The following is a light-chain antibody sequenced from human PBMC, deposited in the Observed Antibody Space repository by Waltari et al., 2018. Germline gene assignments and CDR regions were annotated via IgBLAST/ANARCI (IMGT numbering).Light chain of an antibody. CDR1: QSLRPSHGYYY. Sequence: EIVLTQSPLSLPVSPGEPASIPGRFSQSLRPSHGYYYLDWYLQKPGQSPQLLMYLGSSRASGVSDRFSGSGSGTDFILTISRVEAEDVGIYYCHQARRTPYTFGPGTKLEIK. CDR2: LGS. V-gene: IGKV2-28*01. J-gene: IGKJ2*01. CDR3: HQARRTPYT.